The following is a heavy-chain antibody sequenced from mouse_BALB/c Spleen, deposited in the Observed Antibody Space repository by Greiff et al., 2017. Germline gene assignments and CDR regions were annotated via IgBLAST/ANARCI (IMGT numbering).Heavy chain of an antibody. CDR1: GFNIKDTY. J-gene: IGHJ3*01. D-gene: IGHD2-10*02. CDR3: TSYGNYFAY. Sequence: VQLQQSGAELVKPGASVKLSCTASGFNIKDTYMHWVKQRPEQGLEWIGWIDPENGDTEYAPKFQGKATMTADTSSNTAYLQLSSLTSEDTAVYYCTSYGNYFAYWGQGTLVTVSA. V-gene: IGHV14-4*02. CDR2: IDPENGDT.